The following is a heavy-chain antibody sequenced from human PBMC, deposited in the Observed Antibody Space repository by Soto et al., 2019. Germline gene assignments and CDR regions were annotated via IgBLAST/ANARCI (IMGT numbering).Heavy chain of an antibody. D-gene: IGHD1-26*01. CDR2: IYYSGST. J-gene: IGHJ4*02. CDR3: ARAESTEGGYYFDY. V-gene: IGHV4-61*01. CDR1: GGSVSSGSYY. Sequence: SETLSLTCTVPGGSVSSGSYYWSWIRQPPGKGLEWIGYIYYSGSTNYNPSLKSRVTISVDTSKNQFSLKLSSVTAADTAVYYCARAESTEGGYYFDYWGQGTLVTVFS.